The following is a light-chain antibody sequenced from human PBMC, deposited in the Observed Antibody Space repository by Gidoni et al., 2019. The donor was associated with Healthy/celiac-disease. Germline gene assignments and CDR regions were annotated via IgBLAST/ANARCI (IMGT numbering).Light chain of an antibody. CDR1: QSISSW. Sequence: DIQMTQSHSTLSASVGDRVTITCRASQSISSWLAWYQQKPGKAPKLLIYKASSLESGVPSRFSGSGSGTEFTLTISSLQPDDFATYYCQQWTFGQGTKVEIK. V-gene: IGKV1-5*03. CDR3: QQWT. CDR2: KAS. J-gene: IGKJ1*01.